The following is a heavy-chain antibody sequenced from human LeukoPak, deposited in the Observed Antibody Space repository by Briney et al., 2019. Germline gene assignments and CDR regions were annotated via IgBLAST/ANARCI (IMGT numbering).Heavy chain of an antibody. J-gene: IGHJ4*02. CDR2: IYYGGST. D-gene: IGHD6-13*01. CDR1: GGSISSGGYY. Sequence: PSETLSLTCTVSGGSISSGGYYWSWIRQHPGKGLEWIGYIYYGGSTYYNPSLKSRVTISVDTSENQFSLKLSSVTAADTAVYYCARGRAAAGIYIDYWGQGTLVTVSS. CDR3: ARGRAAAGIYIDY. V-gene: IGHV4-31*03.